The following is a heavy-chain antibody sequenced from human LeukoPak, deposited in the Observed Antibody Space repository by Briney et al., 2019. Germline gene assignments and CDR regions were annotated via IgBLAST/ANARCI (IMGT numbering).Heavy chain of an antibody. Sequence: GGSLRLSCAASGFTFSSYSMNWVRQAPGKGLEWVSYISSSSSTIYYADSVKGRFTISRDNAKTSLYLQMNSLRAEDTAVYYCAGGRIVIAAAGPGTFDYWGQGTLVTVSS. D-gene: IGHD6-13*01. V-gene: IGHV3-48*04. J-gene: IGHJ4*02. CDR1: GFTFSSYS. CDR3: AGGRIVIAAAGPGTFDY. CDR2: ISSSSSTI.